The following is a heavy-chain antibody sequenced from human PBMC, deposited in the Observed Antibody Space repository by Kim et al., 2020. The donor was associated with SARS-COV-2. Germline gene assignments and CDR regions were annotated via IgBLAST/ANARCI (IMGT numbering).Heavy chain of an antibody. Sequence: GGSLRLSCATSGFTFSIYSMNWVRQAPGKGLEWVSSIRSNPNYIFYGDSVRGRFTISRDNAKNSLYLQMNSLTAEDTAVYYCARDYSYGSGTYQYYFDYWGQGTLVTVSS. J-gene: IGHJ4*02. CDR1: GFTFSIYS. CDR3: ARDYSYGSGTYQYYFDY. D-gene: IGHD3-10*01. CDR2: IRSNPNYI. V-gene: IGHV3-21*01.